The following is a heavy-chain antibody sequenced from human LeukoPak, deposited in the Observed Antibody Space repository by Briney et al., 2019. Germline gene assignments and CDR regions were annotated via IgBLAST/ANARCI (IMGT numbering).Heavy chain of an antibody. V-gene: IGHV3-9*03. J-gene: IGHJ3*02. D-gene: IGHD2-2*02. Sequence: GGSLRPSCAVSGFTFDDYAMHWVRQAPGKGLEWVSGISWNSNLIVYADSVKGRFTISRDNAKNSLYLQMNSLRPEDMALYYCAKDRNYELLYAFDIWGQGTMVTVSS. CDR2: ISWNSNLI. CDR3: AKDRNYELLYAFDI. CDR1: GFTFDDYA.